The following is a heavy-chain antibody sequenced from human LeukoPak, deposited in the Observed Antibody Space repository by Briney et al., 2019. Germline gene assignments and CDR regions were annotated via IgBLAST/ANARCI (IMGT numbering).Heavy chain of an antibody. CDR1: GGSISSYY. Sequence: SETLSLICTVSGGSISSYYWSWIRQPAGKGLEWIGRIYTSGSTNYNPSLKSRVTISVDKSKNQFSLKLSSVTAADTAVYYCARAKDILTPTDAFDNWGQGTMVTVSS. D-gene: IGHD3-9*01. CDR3: ARAKDILTPTDAFDN. CDR2: IYTSGST. J-gene: IGHJ3*02. V-gene: IGHV4-4*07.